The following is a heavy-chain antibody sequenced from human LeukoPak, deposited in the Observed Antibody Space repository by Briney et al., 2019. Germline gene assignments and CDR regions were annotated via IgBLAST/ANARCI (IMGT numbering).Heavy chain of an antibody. V-gene: IGHV4-39*07. D-gene: IGHD3-10*01. CDR3: ARGFPNMVRGVILSNWFDP. J-gene: IGHJ5*02. CDR1: GGSISSSSYY. CDR2: INHSGST. Sequence: PSETLSLTCTVSGGSISSSSYYWSWIRQPPGKGLEWIGEINHSGSTNYNPSLKSRVTISVDTSKNQFSLKLSSVTAADTAVYYCARGFPNMVRGVILSNWFDPWGQGTLVTVSS.